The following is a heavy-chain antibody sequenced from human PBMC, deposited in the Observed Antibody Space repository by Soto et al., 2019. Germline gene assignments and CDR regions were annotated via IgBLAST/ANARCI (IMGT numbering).Heavy chain of an antibody. CDR3: ARDPGARLRSYYYYGMHV. J-gene: IGHJ6*02. CDR1: GFTFSSYA. CDR2: ISGSDGST. Sequence: GGSLRLSCAASGFTFSSYAMNWVRQAPGKGLEWVSVISGSDGSTYYADSVKGRFTISRDNSKNTLYLQMNSLRAEDTAVYYYARDPGARLRSYYYYGMHVWGQGTTVTVSS. V-gene: IGHV3-23*01. D-gene: IGHD4-17*01.